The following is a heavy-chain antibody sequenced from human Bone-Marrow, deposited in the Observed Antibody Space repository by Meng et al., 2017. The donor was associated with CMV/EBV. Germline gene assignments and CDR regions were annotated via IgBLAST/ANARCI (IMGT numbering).Heavy chain of an antibody. Sequence: GSLRLSCAVYGGSFSGYYWSWIRQPPGKGQEWIGEINHSGSTNYNPSLKSRVTISVDTSKNQFSLKLSSVTAADTAVYYCAREGGSLDVWGQGTTVTVSS. D-gene: IGHD1-26*01. V-gene: IGHV4-34*01. CDR1: GGSFSGYY. J-gene: IGHJ6*02. CDR2: INHSGST. CDR3: AREGGSLDV.